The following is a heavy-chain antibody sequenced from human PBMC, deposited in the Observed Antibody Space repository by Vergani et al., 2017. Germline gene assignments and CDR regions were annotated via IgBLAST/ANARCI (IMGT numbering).Heavy chain of an antibody. J-gene: IGHJ4*02. CDR2: ISSSSSYI. CDR1: GFTFSSYS. CDR3: AKDAGGYNTVGLFDY. V-gene: IGHV3-21*04. D-gene: IGHD5-24*01. Sequence: EVQLVESGGGVVQPGRSLRLSCAASGFTFSSYSMNWVRQAPGKGLEWVSSISSSSSYIYYADSVKGRFTISRDNAKNSLYLQMNSLRAEDTAVYYCAKDAGGYNTVGLFDYWGQGTLVTVSS.